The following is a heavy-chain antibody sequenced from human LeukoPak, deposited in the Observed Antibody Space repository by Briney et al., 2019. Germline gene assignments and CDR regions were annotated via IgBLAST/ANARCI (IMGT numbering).Heavy chain of an antibody. J-gene: IGHJ3*02. D-gene: IGHD3-10*01. CDR2: INPNSGGT. CDR1: GYTFTGYY. V-gene: IGHV1-2*02. Sequence: RRASVKVSCKASGYTFTGYYMHWVRQAPGQGLEWMGWINPNSGGTNYAQKFQGRVTMTRDTSISTAYMELSRLRSDDTAVYYCARWIFGEFDAFDIWGQGTMVTVSS. CDR3: ARWIFGEFDAFDI.